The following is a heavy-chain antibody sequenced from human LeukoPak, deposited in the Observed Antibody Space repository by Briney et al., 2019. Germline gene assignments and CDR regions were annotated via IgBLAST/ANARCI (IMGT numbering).Heavy chain of an antibody. CDR2: IYDSGST. CDR3: ARGETTGEFDY. V-gene: IGHV4-39*07. Sequence: SETLSLTCTVSGGSIRSSYYYWGWIRQPPGKGLEWIGSIYDSGSTYYNPSLKSRVTISVDTSKNQFSLKLSSVTAADTAVYYCARGETTGEFDYWGQGTLVTVSS. J-gene: IGHJ4*02. CDR1: GGSIRSSYYY. D-gene: IGHD4-17*01.